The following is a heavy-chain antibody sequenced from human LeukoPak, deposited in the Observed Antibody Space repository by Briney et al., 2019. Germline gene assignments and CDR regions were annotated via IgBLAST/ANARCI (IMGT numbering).Heavy chain of an antibody. CDR1: GGSISSYY. V-gene: IGHV4-59*08. J-gene: IGHJ3*01. D-gene: IGHD3-16*01. CDR2: IYYSGST. CDR3: VGGRAFDV. Sequence: SETLSPTCSVSGGSISSYYWSWIRQPPGKGLEWIGYIYYSGSTNYNPSLKSRITISADTSKNQFSLNLTSVIAADTAVYYCVGGRAFDVWGQGTMVTVSS.